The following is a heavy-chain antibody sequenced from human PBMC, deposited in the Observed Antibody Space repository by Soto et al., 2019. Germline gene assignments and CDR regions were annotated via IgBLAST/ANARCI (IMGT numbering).Heavy chain of an antibody. CDR3: ARDHLEWLITPDAFDI. CDR1: GYTFTSYG. J-gene: IGHJ3*02. V-gene: IGHV1-18*01. Sequence: ASVKVSCKASGYTFTSYGISWVRQAPGQGLEWMGWISAYNGNTNYAQKLQGRVTMTTDTSTSTAYMELRSLRSDDTAVYYCARDHLEWLITPDAFDIWGQGTMVTVSS. D-gene: IGHD3-3*01. CDR2: ISAYNGNT.